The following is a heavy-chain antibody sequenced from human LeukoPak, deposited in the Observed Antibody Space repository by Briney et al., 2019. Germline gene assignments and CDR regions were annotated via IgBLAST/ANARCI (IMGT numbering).Heavy chain of an antibody. CDR1: GFTFSSYA. Sequence: GGSLRLSCAASGFTFSSYAMSWVRQAPGKGLEWVSGISWNSGSIGYADSVKGRFTISRDNAKNSLYLQMNSLRAEDTALYYCAKDHYLYYDSSGYAFDIWGQGTMVTVSS. CDR2: ISWNSGSI. D-gene: IGHD3-22*01. V-gene: IGHV3-9*01. J-gene: IGHJ3*02. CDR3: AKDHYLYYDSSGYAFDI.